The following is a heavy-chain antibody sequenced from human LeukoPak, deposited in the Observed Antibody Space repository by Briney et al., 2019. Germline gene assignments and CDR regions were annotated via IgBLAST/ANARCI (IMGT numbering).Heavy chain of an antibody. CDR2: IQYSGST. Sequence: ASQTLSLTCTVSGGSISSAEYSWSWIRQPPGKGLESIGYIQYSGSTYYNASLKSRVTISIDTSKNQFSLKLRSVTVADSAVYYCARETDRIDYWGQGKLVTVSS. D-gene: IGHD1-14*01. V-gene: IGHV4-30-4*01. J-gene: IGHJ4*02. CDR3: ARETDRIDY. CDR1: GGSISSAEYS.